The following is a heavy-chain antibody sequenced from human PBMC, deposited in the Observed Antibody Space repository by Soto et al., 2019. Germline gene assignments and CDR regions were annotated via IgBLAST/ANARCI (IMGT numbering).Heavy chain of an antibody. CDR3: ARDRGSSGPADYYFDY. CDR2: IWYDGSNK. CDR1: GFTFSSYG. V-gene: IGHV3-33*01. J-gene: IGHJ4*02. D-gene: IGHD6-19*01. Sequence: PGGSLRLSCAASGFTFSSYGMHWVRQAPGKGLEWVAVIWYDGSNKYYADSVKGRFTIPRDNSKNTLYLQMNSLRAEDTAVYYCARDRGSSGPADYYFDYWGQGT.